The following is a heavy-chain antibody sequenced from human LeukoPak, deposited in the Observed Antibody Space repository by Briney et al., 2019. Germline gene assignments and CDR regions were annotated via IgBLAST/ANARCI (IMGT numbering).Heavy chain of an antibody. J-gene: IGHJ4*02. CDR3: ARDPPEDEWNSLDS. CDR1: GGSVNGYY. Sequence: SETLSLTCTVFGGSVNGYYWNWIRQPPGKGLEWIGFIHYSGLTVYSPSLQSRVTMSVDTSRNQFSLDLSSVTAADTALYYCARDPPEDEWNSLDSWGQGILVTVSS. CDR2: IHYSGLT. V-gene: IGHV4-59*02. D-gene: IGHD1-7*01.